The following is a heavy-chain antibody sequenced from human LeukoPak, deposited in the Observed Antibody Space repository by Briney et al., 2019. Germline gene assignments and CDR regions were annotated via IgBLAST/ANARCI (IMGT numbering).Heavy chain of an antibody. CDR2: INPNSGGT. V-gene: IGHV1-2*02. J-gene: IGHJ4*02. CDR1: GYTFTGYY. CDR3: ATTGGNYYDSSGKFDY. Sequence: ASVKVSCKASGYTFTGYYMHWVRQAPGQGLEWMGWINPNSGGTNYAQKFQGRVTMTRDTSISTAYMELSRLRSDDTAVYYCATTGGNYYDSSGKFDYWGQGTLVTVSA. D-gene: IGHD3-22*01.